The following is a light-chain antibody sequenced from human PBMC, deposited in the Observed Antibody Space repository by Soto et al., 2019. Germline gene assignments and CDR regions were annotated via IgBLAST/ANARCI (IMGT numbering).Light chain of an antibody. Sequence: QSVLTQPPSASGSPGQSVTISCTGTSSDVGGYNYVSWYQQHPGKAPKLVIYEVTKRPSGVPDRFSGSKSGNTASLTVSGLQAEDEADYYCSSCTGASTIFGTGTKVTVL. V-gene: IGLV2-8*01. J-gene: IGLJ1*01. CDR1: SSDVGGYNY. CDR2: EVT. CDR3: SSCTGASTI.